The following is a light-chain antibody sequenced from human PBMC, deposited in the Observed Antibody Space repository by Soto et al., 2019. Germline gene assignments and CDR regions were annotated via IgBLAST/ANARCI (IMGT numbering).Light chain of an antibody. CDR3: QQYDNLPIT. V-gene: IGKV1-6*01. CDR2: GAS. J-gene: IGKJ5*01. Sequence: AIQMTQSPSSLSASVGDRVAISCRASQDIRNTLAWYQQKPGEAPKLLIFGASNLQSGVPSRFSGSGSVTDFTLAITGLQPEDFATYYCQQYDNLPITFGQGTRLEI. CDR1: QDIRNT.